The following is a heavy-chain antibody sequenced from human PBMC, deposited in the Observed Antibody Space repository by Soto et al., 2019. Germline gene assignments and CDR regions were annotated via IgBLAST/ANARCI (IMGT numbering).Heavy chain of an antibody. D-gene: IGHD5-18*01. CDR1: GGSISSYF. CDR3: ARSGTAMVLVDY. J-gene: IGHJ4*02. Sequence: PSETLSLTCTVSGGSISSYFWSWIRQPPGKGLEWIGYIYYIGSTNYNPSLKSRVTISVDTSKNQFSLKLSSVTAADTAVYYCARSGTAMVLVDYWGQGTLVTVSS. V-gene: IGHV4-59*01. CDR2: IYYIGST.